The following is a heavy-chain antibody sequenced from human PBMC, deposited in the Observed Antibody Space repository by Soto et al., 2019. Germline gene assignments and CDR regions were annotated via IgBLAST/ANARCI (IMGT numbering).Heavy chain of an antibody. J-gene: IGHJ3*02. CDR2: ISSSSSTI. Sequence: GGSLRLSCAASGFTFSSYSMNWVRQAPGKGLEWVSYISSSSSTIYYADSVKGRFTISRDNAKNSLYLQMNSLRAEDTAVYYCASKVQLWTDAFDIWGQGTMVT. V-gene: IGHV3-48*01. CDR1: GFTFSSYS. CDR3: ASKVQLWTDAFDI. D-gene: IGHD5-18*01.